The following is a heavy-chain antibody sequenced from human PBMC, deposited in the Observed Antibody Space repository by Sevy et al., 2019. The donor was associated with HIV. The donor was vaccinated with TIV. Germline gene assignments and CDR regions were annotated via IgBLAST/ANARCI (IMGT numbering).Heavy chain of an antibody. Sequence: GESLKISCAASGFTFSTYNMNWVRQAPGKGLEWVSSISGGSTYIYYAGSVKGRFTISRDNAKKALFLQMNSLRAEDTAVYYCARDRGYNYGYPYDYWGQGTLVTVSS. V-gene: IGHV3-21*01. J-gene: IGHJ4*02. CDR2: ISGGSTYI. CDR3: ARDRGYNYGYPYDY. CDR1: GFTFSTYN. D-gene: IGHD5-18*01.